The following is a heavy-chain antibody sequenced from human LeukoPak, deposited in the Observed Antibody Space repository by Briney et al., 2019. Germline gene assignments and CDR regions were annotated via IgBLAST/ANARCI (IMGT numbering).Heavy chain of an antibody. CDR3: ARERAYYDILPRWFDP. Sequence: PSETLSLTCTVSGGSISSGSYYWNWIRQPAGKGLEWIGRIYTSGSTNYNSSLKSRVTISVDTSKNQFSLKLNSVTAADTAVYFCARERAYYDILPRWFDPWGQGILVTVSS. D-gene: IGHD3-9*01. CDR2: IYTSGST. J-gene: IGHJ5*02. CDR1: GGSISSGSYY. V-gene: IGHV4-61*02.